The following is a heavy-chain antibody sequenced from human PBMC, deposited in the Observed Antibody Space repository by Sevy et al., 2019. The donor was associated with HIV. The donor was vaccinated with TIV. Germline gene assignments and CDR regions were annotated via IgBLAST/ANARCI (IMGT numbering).Heavy chain of an antibody. CDR3: AREGCSKPHDY. V-gene: IGHV3-23*01. CDR1: GFTFSKYS. Sequence: GGSLRLSCVASGFTFSKYSMSWVRQTPGKGLEWVSTLSFACGRINYADSVKGRFTMSRDDSRNTFYLQMDSQRAEDTAIYYCAREGCSKPHDYWGQGTLVTVSS. J-gene: IGHJ4*02. D-gene: IGHD2-2*01. CDR2: LSFACGRI.